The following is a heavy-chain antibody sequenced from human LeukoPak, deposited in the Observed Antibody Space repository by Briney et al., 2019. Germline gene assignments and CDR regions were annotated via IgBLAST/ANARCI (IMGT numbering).Heavy chain of an antibody. J-gene: IGHJ4*02. Sequence: QPGGSLRLSCAASGFRFTNYWMTWVRQAPGKGLEWVAIIKPDGSDKYYVDSVKGRFTISRDNAKNSLYLQMNSLRAEDTAFYYCAKNGGWTFDYWGQGILVTVSS. D-gene: IGHD6-19*01. CDR1: GFRFTNYW. CDR3: AKNGGWTFDY. CDR2: IKPDGSDK. V-gene: IGHV3-7*03.